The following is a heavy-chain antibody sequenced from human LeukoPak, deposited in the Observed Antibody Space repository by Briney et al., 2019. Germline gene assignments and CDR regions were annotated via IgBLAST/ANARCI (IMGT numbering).Heavy chain of an antibody. CDR1: GGTFIGYT. D-gene: IGHD1-1*01. Sequence: ASVKVSCKASGGTFIGYTISWVRQAPGQGLEWMGRIIPILGIANYAQKFQGRVTITADKSTSTAYMELSSLRSEDTAVYYCAMTLKLELGAFDIWGQGTMVTVSS. CDR3: AMTLKLELGAFDI. J-gene: IGHJ3*02. V-gene: IGHV1-69*02. CDR2: IIPILGIA.